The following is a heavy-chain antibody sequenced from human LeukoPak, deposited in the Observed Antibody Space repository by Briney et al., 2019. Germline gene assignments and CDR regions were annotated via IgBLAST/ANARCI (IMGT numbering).Heavy chain of an antibody. Sequence: SETLSLTCAVSGGSISSENWWTWVRQPPGKGLEWVGEIYHRGGINYNPSLKSRVTISLDKSKNQFSLKLFSVTAADTAFYYCARERRRAVDSWGQGSLVTVPS. J-gene: IGHJ4*02. CDR2: IYHRGGI. CDR1: GGSISSENW. V-gene: IGHV4-4*02. CDR3: ARERRRAVDS.